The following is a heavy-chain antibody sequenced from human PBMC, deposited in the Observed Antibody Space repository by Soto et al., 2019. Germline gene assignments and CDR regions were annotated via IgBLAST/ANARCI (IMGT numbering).Heavy chain of an antibody. CDR3: ARARMTTVTTSWFDP. CDR2: ISSNGGST. Sequence: GSLRLSCAASGFTFSSYAMHWVRQAPGKGLEYVSAISSNGGSTYYANSVKGRFTISRDNSKNTLYLQMGSLRAEDMAVYYCARARMTTVTTSWFDPWGQGTLVTVSS. V-gene: IGHV3-64*01. D-gene: IGHD4-4*01. CDR1: GFTFSSYA. J-gene: IGHJ5*02.